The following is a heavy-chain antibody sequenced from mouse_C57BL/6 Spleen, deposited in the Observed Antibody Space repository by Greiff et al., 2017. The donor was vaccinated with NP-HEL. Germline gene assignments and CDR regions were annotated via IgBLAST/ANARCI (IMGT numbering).Heavy chain of an antibody. CDR1: GYTFTSYD. V-gene: IGHV1-85*01. CDR2: IYPRDGST. CDR3: ARKRDYGSPSYAMDY. D-gene: IGHD1-1*01. J-gene: IGHJ4*01. Sequence: VQLQQSGPELVKPGASVKLSCKASGYTFTSYDINWVKQRPGQGLEWIGWIYPRDGSTKYNEKFKGKATLTVDTSSSTAYMELHSLTSEDSAVYFCARKRDYGSPSYAMDYWGQGTSVTVSS.